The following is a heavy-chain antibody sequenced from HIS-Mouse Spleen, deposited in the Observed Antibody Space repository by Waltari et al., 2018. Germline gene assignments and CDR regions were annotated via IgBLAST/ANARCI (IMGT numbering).Heavy chain of an antibody. D-gene: IGHD6-19*01. Sequence: QVQLVESGGGVVQPGRSLRLSCAASGFTFSSYGMHWVRKAPGKGLGWVAVISYDGSKKDYADSVKGRFTISRDNSKNTLYLQMNSLRAEDTAVYYCAKASFYSSGWFDPWGQGTLVTVSS. V-gene: IGHV3-30*18. J-gene: IGHJ5*02. CDR2: ISYDGSKK. CDR1: GFTFSSYG. CDR3: AKASFYSSGWFDP.